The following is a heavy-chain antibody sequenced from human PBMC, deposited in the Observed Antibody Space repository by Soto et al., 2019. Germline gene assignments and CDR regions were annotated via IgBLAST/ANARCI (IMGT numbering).Heavy chain of an antibody. CDR1: GSTFSTYD. CDR3: AAGGRMAPYFDY. Sequence: QVQVVQSGDEVKEPGASVKVSCKASGSTFSTYDINWVRQAAGQGLEWMGWMNPNSGNTGYAQRFQGRVTMTRDTPISTAYMELSSLRSEDTAVYYCAAGGRMAPYFDYWGQGTLVTVSS. J-gene: IGHJ4*02. CDR2: MNPNSGNT. V-gene: IGHV1-8*01. D-gene: IGHD2-8*01.